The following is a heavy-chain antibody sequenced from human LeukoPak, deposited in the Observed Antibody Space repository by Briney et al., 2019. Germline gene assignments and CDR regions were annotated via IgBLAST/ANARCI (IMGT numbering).Heavy chain of an antibody. J-gene: IGHJ3*02. V-gene: IGHV4-39*01. CDR3: ARRIRYFDWLLSHGAFDI. CDR2: IYYSGST. CDR1: GGSISSSSYY. Sequence: PSETLSLTCTVSGGSISSSSYYWGWIRQPPGKGLEWIGSIYYSGSTYYNPSLKSRVTISVDTSKNQFSLKLSSVTAADTAVYYCARRIRYFDWLLSHGAFDIWGQGTMVTVSS. D-gene: IGHD3-9*01.